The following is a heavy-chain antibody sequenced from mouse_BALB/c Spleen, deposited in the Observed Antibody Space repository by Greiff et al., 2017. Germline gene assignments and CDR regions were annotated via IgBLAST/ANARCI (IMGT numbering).Heavy chain of an antibody. D-gene: IGHD2-3*01. CDR3: ARDGYSPDD. J-gene: IGHJ2*01. CDR1: GFTFSSYT. Sequence: EVKLMESGGGLVKPGGSLKLSCAASGFTFSSYTMSWVRQTPEKRLEWVATISSGGGNTYYPDSVKGRFTISRDNAKNNLYLQMSSLRSEATALYYCARDGYSPDDWGQGTTLTVSS. V-gene: IGHV5-9*03. CDR2: ISSGGGNT.